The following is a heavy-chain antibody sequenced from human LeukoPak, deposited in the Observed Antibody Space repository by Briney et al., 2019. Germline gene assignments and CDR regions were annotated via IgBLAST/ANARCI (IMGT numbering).Heavy chain of an antibody. J-gene: IGHJ4*02. Sequence: GGSLRLSCAASGFTFSSYSMNWVRQAPGKGLEWVSYISSSSSTIYYADSVKGRFTISRDNSKNTLYLQMNSLRAEDTAVYYCAKQGYEGGYWGQGTLVTVSS. CDR1: GFTFSSYS. CDR2: ISSSSSTI. V-gene: IGHV3-48*01. CDR3: AKQGYEGGY. D-gene: IGHD2-2*01.